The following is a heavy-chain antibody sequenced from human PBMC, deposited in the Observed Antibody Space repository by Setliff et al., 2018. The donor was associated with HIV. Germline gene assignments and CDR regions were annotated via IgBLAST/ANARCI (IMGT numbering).Heavy chain of an antibody. CDR2: IYHSGSA. V-gene: IGHV4-30-2*01. CDR3: ARGRGSSSSWPIDY. CDR1: GGSINSGGYS. J-gene: IGHJ4*02. D-gene: IGHD6-13*01. Sequence: SETLSLTCAVSGGSINSGGYSWSWIRQPPGKGLEWIGYIYHSGSAIYNPSLNSRVIISVDRSKNQFSLKLSSVTAADTAVYFCARGRGSSSSWPIDYWGQGTLVTVSS.